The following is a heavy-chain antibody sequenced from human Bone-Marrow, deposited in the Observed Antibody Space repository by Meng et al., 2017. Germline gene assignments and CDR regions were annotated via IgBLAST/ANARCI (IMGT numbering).Heavy chain of an antibody. CDR3: ARAAYDIWSGYAP. CDR1: GASISSSHW. CDR2: IYHDGST. V-gene: IGHV4-4*02. D-gene: IGHD3-3*01. J-gene: IGHJ5*02. Sequence: HVHLPGSGPGLVKPSGTLSLTCAVSGASISSSHWWGWVRQPPGKGLEWIGEIYHDGSTNYTPSLKSRVTISVDKSKNQFSLKLSSVTAADTAVYYCARAAYDIWSGYAPWGQGSLVTVSS.